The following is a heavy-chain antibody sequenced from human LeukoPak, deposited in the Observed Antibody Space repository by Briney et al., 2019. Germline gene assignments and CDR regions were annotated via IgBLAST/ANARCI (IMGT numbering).Heavy chain of an antibody. CDR2: ISYDGSNK. CDR3: ARDRIDYYGSGSYLRDDY. V-gene: IGHV3-30-3*01. Sequence: GGSLRLSCAASGFTFSSYAMHWVRQAPGKGLEWVAVISYDGSNKYYADSVKGRFTISRDNSKNTLYLQMNSLRAEDTAVYHCARDRIDYYGSGSYLRDDYWGQGTLVTVSS. D-gene: IGHD3-10*01. J-gene: IGHJ4*02. CDR1: GFTFSSYA.